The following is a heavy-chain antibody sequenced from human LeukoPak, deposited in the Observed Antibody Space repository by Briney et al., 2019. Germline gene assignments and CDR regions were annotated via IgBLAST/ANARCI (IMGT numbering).Heavy chain of an antibody. CDR3: ARSTPPRYWYFDL. CDR1: GGSFSDYY. D-gene: IGHD5/OR15-5a*01. CDR2: INHSGTT. Sequence: SETLSLTCAVYGGSFSDYYWSWIRQPPGKGLEWIGEINHSGTTNYSPSLKSRVSISVDTSKNQFSLKLSSVTAADTAVYYCARSTPPRYWYFDLWGRGTLVTVSS. V-gene: IGHV4-34*01. J-gene: IGHJ2*01.